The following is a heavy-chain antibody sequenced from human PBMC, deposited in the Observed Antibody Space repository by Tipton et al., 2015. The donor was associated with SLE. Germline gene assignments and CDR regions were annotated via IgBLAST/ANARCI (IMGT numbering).Heavy chain of an antibody. CDR3: ARERPGNYDYVWGSYRYGGMDV. CDR2: ISGSGGST. J-gene: IGHJ6*02. Sequence: VQLVQSGGGVVQPGGSLRLSCAVSGFTFSSYGMHWVRQAPGKGLEWVSAISGSGGSTYYADSVKGRFTISRDNSKNTLYLQMNSLRAEDTAVYYCARERPGNYDYVWGSYRYGGMDVWGQGTTVTVSS. D-gene: IGHD3-16*02. V-gene: IGHV3-23*04. CDR1: GFTFSSYG.